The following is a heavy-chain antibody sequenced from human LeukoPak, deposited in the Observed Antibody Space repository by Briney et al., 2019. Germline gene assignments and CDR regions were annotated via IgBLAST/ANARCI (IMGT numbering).Heavy chain of an antibody. CDR1: GFTFSNYA. D-gene: IGHD3-10*01. CDR2: ISSSGGST. V-gene: IGHV3-23*01. Sequence: GGSLRLSCAASGFTFSNYAMSWVRQAPGKGLEWVSGISSSGGSTYYGDSVRGRFTISRDNSKNTLYLQMNSLRAEDTAVYYCAKGHYYGSGSLDYWGQGTLVTVSS. J-gene: IGHJ4*02. CDR3: AKGHYYGSGSLDY.